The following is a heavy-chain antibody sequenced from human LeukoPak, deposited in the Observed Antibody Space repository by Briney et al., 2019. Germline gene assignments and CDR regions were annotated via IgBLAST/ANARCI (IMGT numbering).Heavy chain of an antibody. CDR1: GYSISSGYY. CDR3: AMGFWYEEYFQH. J-gene: IGHJ1*01. D-gene: IGHD6-13*01. V-gene: IGHV4-38-2*02. Sequence: SETLSLTCTVSGYSISSGYYWGWIRQPPGKGLEWIGSIYHSGSTYYNPSLKSRVTISVDTSKNQFSLRLSSVTAADTAVYFCAMGFWYEEYFQHWGQGSLVIVSS. CDR2: IYHSGST.